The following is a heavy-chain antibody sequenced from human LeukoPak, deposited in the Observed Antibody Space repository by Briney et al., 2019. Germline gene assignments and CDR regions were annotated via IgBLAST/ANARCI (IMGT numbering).Heavy chain of an antibody. D-gene: IGHD3-3*01. Sequence: GGSLRLSCAASGFTFSSYGMHWVRQAPGKGLEWVAVIWYDGSNKYYADSVKGRFTISRDNSKNTLYLQMNSLRAEDTAVYYCARVVYDFWSGYYSFGMDVWGQGTMVTVSS. CDR1: GFTFSSYG. V-gene: IGHV3-33*01. CDR2: IWYDGSNK. CDR3: ARVVYDFWSGYYSFGMDV. J-gene: IGHJ6*02.